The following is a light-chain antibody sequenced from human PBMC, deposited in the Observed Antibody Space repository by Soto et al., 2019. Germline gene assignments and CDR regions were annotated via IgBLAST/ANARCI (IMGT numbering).Light chain of an antibody. CDR1: QSITNN. Sequence: DIQMTQSPSSLSASVRERVTIACRASQSITNNLNWYQQKPGRAPKLLIYAASTLQSGVPSRFSGSGSGTDFTLTISNLQPEDFATYYCQQSYSTLPITFGQGTRLEI. CDR2: AAS. V-gene: IGKV1-39*01. J-gene: IGKJ5*01. CDR3: QQSYSTLPIT.